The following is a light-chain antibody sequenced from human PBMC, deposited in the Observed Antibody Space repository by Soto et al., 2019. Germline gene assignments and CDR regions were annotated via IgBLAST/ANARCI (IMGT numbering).Light chain of an antibody. J-gene: IGLJ2*01. Sequence: QSALTQPPSVSGSPGQSVTISCTGTSTDFVSYNRVSWYQQPPGTAPKLMIYEVSKRPSGVSNRFSGSKSDNTASLTISGLQTEDEADYYCCSYAGSPPYVVFGGGTQLTVL. CDR3: CSYAGSPPYVV. CDR1: STDFVSYNR. CDR2: EVS. V-gene: IGLV2-18*02.